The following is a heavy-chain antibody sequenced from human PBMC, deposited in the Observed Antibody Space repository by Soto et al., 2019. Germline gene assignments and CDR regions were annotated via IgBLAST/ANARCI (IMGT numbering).Heavy chain of an antibody. CDR3: SRSPDVGVRGAY. D-gene: IGHD3-10*02. CDR2: ITVGSSHI. V-gene: IGHV3-21*01. J-gene: IGHJ4*02. Sequence: EVQLVESGGGLGKPGGSLRLSCTGSGFPFSAYNINWVRQAPGKGLEWVSSITVGSSHIYQPNSMKGRFTISRDDAKNSVYLQIDSLRDEDTALYYCSRSPDVGVRGAYWGQGTLVTGSS. CDR1: GFPFSAYN.